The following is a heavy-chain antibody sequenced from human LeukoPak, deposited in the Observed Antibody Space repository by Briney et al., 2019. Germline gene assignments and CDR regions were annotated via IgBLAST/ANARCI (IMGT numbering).Heavy chain of an antibody. CDR1: GFTFSYYG. V-gene: IGHV3-30*03. Sequence: PGGSLRLSCAASGFTFSYYGMHWVRQAPGKGLEWVAIISNDGSNKNYADSVKGRFTISRDNSKNTLFLQMNSLRAEDTAVYYCARPYDTRGYFPDYWGQGTLVTVSS. D-gene: IGHD3-22*01. CDR2: ISNDGSNK. J-gene: IGHJ4*02. CDR3: ARPYDTRGYFPDY.